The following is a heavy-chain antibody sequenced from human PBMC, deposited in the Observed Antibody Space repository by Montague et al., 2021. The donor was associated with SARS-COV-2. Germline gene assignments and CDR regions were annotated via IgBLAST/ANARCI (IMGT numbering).Heavy chain of an antibody. CDR1: GGSFSGYY. V-gene: IGHV4-34*01. CDR2: INHSGST. Sequence: SETLSLTCAVYGGSFSGYYWSWIRQPRGKGLEWIGEINHSGSTNXNPSCKGRVTISVDTSKDQFSLKLSSVTAADTAVYYCTREGYQVLWSDYYYYGMDVWGQGTTVTVSS. CDR3: TREGYQVLWSDYYYYGMDV. J-gene: IGHJ6*02. D-gene: IGHD2-2*01.